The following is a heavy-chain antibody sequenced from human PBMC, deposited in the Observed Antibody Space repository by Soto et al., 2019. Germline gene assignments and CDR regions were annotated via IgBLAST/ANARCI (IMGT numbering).Heavy chain of an antibody. J-gene: IGHJ5*02. CDR3: AKDVGGGQLWS. V-gene: IGHV3-30*18. Sequence: QVQLVKSGGGVIQPGRSLRLSCAASGFTFSSYGMHWVRQAPGKGLEWVAVISYDGSNKYYADSVKGRFTISRDNSKNTLYLQMNSLRAEDTAVYYCAKDVGGGQLWSWGQGTLVTVSS. CDR2: ISYDGSNK. CDR1: GFTFSSYG. D-gene: IGHD5-18*01.